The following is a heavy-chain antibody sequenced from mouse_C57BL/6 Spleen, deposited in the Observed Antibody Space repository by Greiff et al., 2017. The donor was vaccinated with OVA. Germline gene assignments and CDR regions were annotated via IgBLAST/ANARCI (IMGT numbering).Heavy chain of an antibody. CDR1: GYTFTSYW. V-gene: IGHV1-52*01. CDR2: IDPSDSET. Sequence: QVQLQQPGAELVRPGSSVKLSCKASGYTFTSYWMHWVKQRPIRGLEWIGNIDPSDSETHYNQKFKDKATLTVDKSSSTAYMQLSSLTSEDSAVYYCARFYYDYDESRYFDYWGQGTTLTVSS. J-gene: IGHJ2*01. CDR3: ARFYYDYDESRYFDY. D-gene: IGHD2-4*01.